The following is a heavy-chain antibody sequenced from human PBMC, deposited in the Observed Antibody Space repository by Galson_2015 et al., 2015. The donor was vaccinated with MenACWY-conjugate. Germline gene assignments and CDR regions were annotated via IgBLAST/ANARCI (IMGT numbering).Heavy chain of an antibody. J-gene: IGHJ5*02. CDR1: GYTLSHYG. V-gene: IGHV1-18*01. CDR3: ARDRSSDLMSVGWFDP. D-gene: IGHD6-19*01. CDR2: ISGYNGHT. Sequence: SAKVSCTAPGYTLSHYGISWARQAPGQGLERLGRISGYNGHTSYARMFQGRVAMTTDTSTRAAYMELMSLGSEDTAVYCCARDRSSDLMSVGWFDPWGQGTLVTVSS.